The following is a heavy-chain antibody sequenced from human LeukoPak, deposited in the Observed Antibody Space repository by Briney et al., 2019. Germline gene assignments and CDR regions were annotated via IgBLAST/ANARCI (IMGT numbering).Heavy chain of an antibody. V-gene: IGHV4-31*03. D-gene: IGHD1-26*01. J-gene: IGHJ3*02. CDR3: ARPWESPFAFDI. CDR1: GGSISSGGYY. Sequence: PSETLSLTCTVSGGSISSGGYYWSWIRQHPGKGLEWIGYIYYRGSTYYNPSLKSRVTISVDLSKNQFSLKLSSVTAADTAVYYCARPWESPFAFDIWGQGTLVTVSS. CDR2: IYYRGST.